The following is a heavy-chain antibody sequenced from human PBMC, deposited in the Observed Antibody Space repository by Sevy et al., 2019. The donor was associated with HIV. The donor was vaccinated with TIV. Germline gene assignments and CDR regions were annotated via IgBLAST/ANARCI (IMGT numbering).Heavy chain of an antibody. V-gene: IGHV4-30-4*01. CDR2: IYYSGST. CDR1: GGSISSGDYY. Sequence: LRLSCTVSGGSISSGDYYWSWIRQPPGKGLEWIGYIYYSGSTYYNPSLKSRVTISVDTSKNQFSLKLSSVTAADTAVYYCARAPIVVVVAAPRGHAFDIWGQGTMVTVSS. J-gene: IGHJ3*02. CDR3: ARAPIVVVVAAPRGHAFDI. D-gene: IGHD2-15*01.